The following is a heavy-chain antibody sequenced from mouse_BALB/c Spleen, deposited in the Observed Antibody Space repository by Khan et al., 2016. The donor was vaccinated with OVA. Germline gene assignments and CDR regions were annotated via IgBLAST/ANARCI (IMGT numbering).Heavy chain of an antibody. CDR2: IYPSDSYT. J-gene: IGHJ3*01. CDR1: GYTFTNYW. V-gene: IGHV1-69*02. Sequence: QVQLQQPGTELVRPGASVKLSCKASGYTFTNYWINWVKQRPGQGLEWIGNIYPSDSYTNYHQKFKDKATLTVDKSSSTAYMQLSRPTSEDSAVYYCTREWVDVASFAYWGQGTLVTVSA. D-gene: IGHD1-3*01. CDR3: TREWVDVASFAY.